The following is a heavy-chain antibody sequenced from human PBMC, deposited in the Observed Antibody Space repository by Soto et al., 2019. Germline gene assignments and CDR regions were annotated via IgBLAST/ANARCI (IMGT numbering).Heavy chain of an antibody. J-gene: IGHJ6*01. Sequence: QVQLVQSGAEVKKPRASVKVSCKASGYTLTTFFMHWVRQAPGQGLEWMGVINPGYPAGRSTTYAQKCQGGVTMTTDRSRSTVDMELSRLRSDDTAVYYWGREAIVAGAAAGMDVWGQGTTVTVSS. CDR2: INPGYPAGRST. V-gene: IGHV1-46*01. D-gene: IGHD1-26*01. CDR3: GREAIVAGAAAGMDV. CDR1: GYTLTTFF.